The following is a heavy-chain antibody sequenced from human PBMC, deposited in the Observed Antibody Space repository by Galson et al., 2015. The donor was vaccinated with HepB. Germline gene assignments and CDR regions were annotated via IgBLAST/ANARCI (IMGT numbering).Heavy chain of an antibody. CDR2: MNEDGSQK. V-gene: IGHV3-7*04. Sequence: SLRLSCAASGFTFSNVWMNWVRQAPGKGLEWVANMNEDGSQKYYVDSVKGRFTISRDNTRSSFYLDMNRLTTEDTAVYYCARGGWWLRPWGQGALVSVSS. CDR3: ARGGWWLRP. J-gene: IGHJ5*02. CDR1: GFTFSNVW. D-gene: IGHD5-12*01.